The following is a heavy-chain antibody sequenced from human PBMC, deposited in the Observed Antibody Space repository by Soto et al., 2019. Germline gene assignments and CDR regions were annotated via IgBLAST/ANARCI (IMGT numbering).Heavy chain of an antibody. CDR1: GGSISSGGYY. Sequence: QVQLQESGPGLVKPSQTLSLTCTVSGGSISSGGYYWSWIRQHPGKGLEWIGYIYYSGSTYYNPSLKSRVTISVDTSKNQFSLKLSSVTAADTAVYYCARAGGTIFGVVIIRWNWFDPWGQGTLVTVSS. CDR2: IYYSGST. V-gene: IGHV4-31*03. CDR3: ARAGGTIFGVVIIRWNWFDP. J-gene: IGHJ5*02. D-gene: IGHD3-3*01.